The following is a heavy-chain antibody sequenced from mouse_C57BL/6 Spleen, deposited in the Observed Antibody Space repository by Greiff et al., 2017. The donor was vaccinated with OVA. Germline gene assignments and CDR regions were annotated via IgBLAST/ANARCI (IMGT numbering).Heavy chain of an antibody. CDR2: INPNNGGT. CDR1: GYTFTDYY. D-gene: IGHD1-1*01. J-gene: IGHJ2*01. CDR3: ARKRNLLLRSLDY. Sequence: VQLQQSGPELVKPGASVKISCKASGYTFTDYYMNWVKQSHGKSLEWIGDINPNNGGTSYNQKFKGKATLTVDKSSSTAYMELRSLTSEDSAVYYCARKRNLLLRSLDYWGQGTTLTVSS. V-gene: IGHV1-26*01.